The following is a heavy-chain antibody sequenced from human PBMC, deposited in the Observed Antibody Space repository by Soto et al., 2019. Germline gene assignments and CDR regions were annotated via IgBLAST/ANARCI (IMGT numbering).Heavy chain of an antibody. V-gene: IGHV4-31*03. J-gene: IGHJ5*02. CDR1: GGSISSGGYY. Sequence: SETLSLTCTVSGGSISSGGYYWSWIRQHPGKGLEWIGYIYYSGSTYYNPSLKSRVTISVDTSKNQFSLKLSSVTAADTAVYYCARVFSDSSSFFEPWGQGTRVTVSS. CDR3: ARVFSDSSSFFEP. D-gene: IGHD6-13*01. CDR2: IYYSGST.